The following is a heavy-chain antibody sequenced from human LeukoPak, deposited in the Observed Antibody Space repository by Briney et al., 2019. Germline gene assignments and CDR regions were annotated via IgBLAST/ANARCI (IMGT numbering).Heavy chain of an antibody. J-gene: IGHJ4*02. D-gene: IGHD3-22*01. CDR1: GSTFSSYA. Sequence: GGSLRLSCAASGSTFSSYAMSWSRQAPGKGLEWVSSISGSGGSTYYADSVKGRFTVSRDNSKNTLYLQMNSLRAEDTAVYYCAKARGTVVPPFDYWGQGTLATVSS. V-gene: IGHV3-23*01. CDR2: ISGSGGST. CDR3: AKARGTVVPPFDY.